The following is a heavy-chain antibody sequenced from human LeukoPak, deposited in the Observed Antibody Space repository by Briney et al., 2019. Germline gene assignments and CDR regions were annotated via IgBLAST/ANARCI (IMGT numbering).Heavy chain of an antibody. CDR2: IYYSGST. CDR1: GGSISSGGYY. D-gene: IGHD3-10*01. J-gene: IGHJ6*02. Sequence: SQTLSLTCTVSGGSISSGGYYWSWIRQHPGKGLEWIGYIYYSGSTYYNPSLKSRVTISVDTSKNQFSLKLSSVTAADTAVYYCARHMVRGVIHYYYYGMDVWGQGTTVTVSS. CDR3: ARHMVRGVIHYYYYGMDV. V-gene: IGHV4-31*03.